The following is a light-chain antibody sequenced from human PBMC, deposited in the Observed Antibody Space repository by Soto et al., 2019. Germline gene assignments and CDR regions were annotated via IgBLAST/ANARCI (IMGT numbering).Light chain of an antibody. CDR1: QSISSW. Sequence: DIQMTQSPSTLSASVGDRVTITCRASQSISSWLAWYQQKPGKAPKLLIYKASRLHSGVSSRFSGSESGTEFTLTISSLQPDDFATYYCQQYSGDSRTFGQGTKVDTK. V-gene: IGKV1-5*03. CDR2: KAS. J-gene: IGKJ1*01. CDR3: QQYSGDSRT.